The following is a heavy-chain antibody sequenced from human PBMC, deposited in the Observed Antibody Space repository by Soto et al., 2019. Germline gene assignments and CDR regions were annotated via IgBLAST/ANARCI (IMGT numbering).Heavy chain of an antibody. CDR1: GFTFSSYA. J-gene: IGHJ3*02. CDR3: AKAVVVVAATPAFDI. CDR2: ISGSGGST. D-gene: IGHD2-15*01. Sequence: GGSLRLSCAASGFTFSSYAMSWVRQAPGKGLEWVSAISGSGGSTYYADSVKGRFTISRDNSKNTLYLQMNSLRAEDTAVFYYAKAVVVVAATPAFDIWGQGTMDTVSS. V-gene: IGHV3-23*01.